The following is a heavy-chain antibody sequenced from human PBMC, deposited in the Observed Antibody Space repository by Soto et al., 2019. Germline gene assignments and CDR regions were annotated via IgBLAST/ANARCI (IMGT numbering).Heavy chain of an antibody. J-gene: IGHJ3*02. CDR3: ATDVLGYCSGGSCYHPPTGPAGAFVI. Sequence: ASVKVSCKVSGYTLTELSMHWVRQAPGKGLEWMGGFDPEDGETIYARKFQGRVTMTEDTSTDTAYMELSSLRSEDTAVYYCATDVLGYCSGGSCYHPPTGPAGAFVIWGQGTMVTVSS. CDR2: FDPEDGET. CDR1: GYTLTELS. D-gene: IGHD2-15*01. V-gene: IGHV1-24*01.